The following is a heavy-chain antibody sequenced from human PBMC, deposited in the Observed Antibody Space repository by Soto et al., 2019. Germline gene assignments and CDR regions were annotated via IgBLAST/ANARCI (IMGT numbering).Heavy chain of an antibody. CDR2: INHSGST. CDR3: AIRRYSSGWYPTDY. Sequence: SETLSLTCAAYGVSFSGYYWIWIRQPPGKGLEWIGEINHSGSTNYNPSLKSRVTISVDTSKNQFSLKLSSVTAADTAVYYCAIRRYSSGWYPTDYWGQGTLVTVSS. V-gene: IGHV4-34*01. J-gene: IGHJ4*02. CDR1: GVSFSGYY. D-gene: IGHD6-19*01.